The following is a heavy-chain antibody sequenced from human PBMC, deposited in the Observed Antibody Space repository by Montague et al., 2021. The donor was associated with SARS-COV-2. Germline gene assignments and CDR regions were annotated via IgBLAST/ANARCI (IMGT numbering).Heavy chain of an antibody. CDR1: GFTFSDCY. Sequence: SLRLSCAVSGFTFSDCYMTWIRQAPGKGLEWLSYISTRSTYTNYADSVKGRFTISRDDAKNSLYLQMNSLRAEDTAVYYCASFTMVRGAPGYGMDVWGQETTVTVSS. D-gene: IGHD3-10*01. CDR3: ASFTMVRGAPGYGMDV. CDR2: ISTRSTYT. V-gene: IGHV3-11*03. J-gene: IGHJ6*02.